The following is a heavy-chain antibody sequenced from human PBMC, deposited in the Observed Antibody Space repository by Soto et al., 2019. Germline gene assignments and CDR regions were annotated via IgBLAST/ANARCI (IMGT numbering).Heavy chain of an antibody. V-gene: IGHV4-30-4*01. D-gene: IGHD5-12*01. CDR1: GASVAGGSYY. CDR3: ARDTYSGYDFGL. J-gene: IGHJ5*02. CDR2: IPSRGRP. Sequence: QVQLRESGPGLVKPSQTLSLTCSVSGASVAGGSYYWSWVRQPPGKALELIGYIPSRGRPFYNPSLTSRGTISADTSQNQLSLQLTSVTAADTAVYYCARDTYSGYDFGLWGQGTLVTVSS.